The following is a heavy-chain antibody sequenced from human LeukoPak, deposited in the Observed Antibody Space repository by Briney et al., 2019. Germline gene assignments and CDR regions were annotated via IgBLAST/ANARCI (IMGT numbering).Heavy chain of an antibody. Sequence: GRSLRLSCAASGFTFSSYGMHWVRQAPGKGLEWVAVIWYDGSNKYYADSVKGRFTISRDNSKNTLYLQMNSLRAEDTAVYYCARLPYSGRYAFDYWGQGTLVTVSS. V-gene: IGHV3-33*01. CDR1: GFTFSSYG. D-gene: IGHD1-26*01. CDR3: ARLPYSGRYAFDY. CDR2: IWYDGSNK. J-gene: IGHJ4*02.